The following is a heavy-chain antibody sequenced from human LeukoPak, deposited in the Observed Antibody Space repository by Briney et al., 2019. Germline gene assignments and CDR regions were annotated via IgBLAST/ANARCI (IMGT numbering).Heavy chain of an antibody. CDR1: GFTFSSYW. D-gene: IGHD5-18*01. CDR3: ARGTYSFSSTSYYLYYMDV. V-gene: IGHV3-7*01. CDR2: IKQDGGET. Sequence: GGSLRLSCAASGFTFSSYWMSWVRQAPGKGLEWVANIKQDGGETYYVDSVKGRFTISRDNAKNSLYLQMNSLRAEDTALYFCARGTYSFSSTSYYLYYMDVWGRGTTVTVSS. J-gene: IGHJ6*03.